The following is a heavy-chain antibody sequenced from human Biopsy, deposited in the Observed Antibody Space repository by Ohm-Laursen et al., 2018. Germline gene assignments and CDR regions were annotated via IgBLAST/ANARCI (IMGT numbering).Heavy chain of an antibody. CDR1: GFIFSNYA. Sequence: SLRLSCAASGFIFSNYAMNWVRQAPGMGLEWISYLSSRGSNIYYADSVKGRFTVSRDNANNSLFLQMNSLRAEDTAVYYCARFPDFWSGYYVDSWGQGTLVTVSS. CDR2: LSSRGSNI. CDR3: ARFPDFWSGYYVDS. D-gene: IGHD3-3*01. V-gene: IGHV3-48*03. J-gene: IGHJ4*02.